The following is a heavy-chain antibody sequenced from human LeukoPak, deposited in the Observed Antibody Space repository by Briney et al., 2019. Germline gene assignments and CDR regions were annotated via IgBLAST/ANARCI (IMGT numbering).Heavy chain of an antibody. CDR3: ARDEYDFWSGYGGNRFKTKYYYYMDV. CDR2: IYTSGST. Sequence: SETLSLTCTVSGGSISSYYWSWIRQPAGKGLEWIGRIYTSGSTNYNPSLKSRVTISVDTSKNQFSLKLTSVTAADTAVYYCARDEYDFWSGYGGNRFKTKYYYYMDVWGKGTTVTVSS. D-gene: IGHD3-3*01. CDR1: GGSISSYY. V-gene: IGHV4-4*07. J-gene: IGHJ6*03.